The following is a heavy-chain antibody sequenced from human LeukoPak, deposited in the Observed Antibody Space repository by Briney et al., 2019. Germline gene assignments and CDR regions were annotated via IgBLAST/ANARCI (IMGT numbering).Heavy chain of an antibody. J-gene: IGHJ5*02. V-gene: IGHV1-18*01. CDR1: GGTFTSYG. CDR3: ARDRYLLRPIPPGETTVVTPFA. D-gene: IGHD4-23*01. CDR2: ISAYNGNT. Sequence: GASVKVSCKASGGTFTSYGISWVRQAPGQGLEWMGWISAYNGNTNYAQKLQGRVTMTTDTSTSTAYMELRSLRSDDTAVYYCARDRYLLRPIPPGETTVVTPFAWGQGTLVTVSS.